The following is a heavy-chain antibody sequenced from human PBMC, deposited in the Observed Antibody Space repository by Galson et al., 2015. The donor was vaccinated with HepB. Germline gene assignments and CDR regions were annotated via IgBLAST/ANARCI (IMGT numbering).Heavy chain of an antibody. D-gene: IGHD4-17*01. CDR1: GFTFSSYE. Sequence: SLRLSCAASGFTFSSYEMNWVRQAPGKGLEWVSYISSSGSTIYYADSVKGRFTISRDNAKNSLYLQMNSLRAEDTAVYYCARAGDYGDYGGAFDIWGQGTMVTVSS. J-gene: IGHJ3*02. CDR2: ISSSGSTI. V-gene: IGHV3-48*03. CDR3: ARAGDYGDYGGAFDI.